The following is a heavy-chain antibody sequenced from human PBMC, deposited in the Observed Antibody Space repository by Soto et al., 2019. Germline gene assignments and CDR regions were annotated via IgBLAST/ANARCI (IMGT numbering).Heavy chain of an antibody. V-gene: IGHV3-30*18. CDR2: ISYDGSNK. CDR3: AKDFSSNYYDSSGYLFSGY. CDR1: GFTFSSYG. Sequence: GGSLRLSCAASGFTFSSYGMHWVRQAPGKGLEWVAVISYDGSNKYYADSVKGRFTISRDNSKNTLYLQMNSLRAEDTAVYYCAKDFSSNYYDSSGYLFSGYWGQGTLVTVSS. D-gene: IGHD3-22*01. J-gene: IGHJ4*02.